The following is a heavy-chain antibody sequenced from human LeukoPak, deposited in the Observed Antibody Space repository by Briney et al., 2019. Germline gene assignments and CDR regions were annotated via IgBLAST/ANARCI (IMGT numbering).Heavy chain of an antibody. V-gene: IGHV3-7*01. J-gene: IGHJ4*02. D-gene: IGHD3-10*01. Sequence: AGGSLRLSCAASGFTFSSYWMSWVRQAPGKGLEGVANIKQDGSEKYYVDSVKGRFTISRDNAKNSLYLQMSSLRAEDTAVYYCARDIRAQVPYFDYWGQGTLVTVSS. CDR1: GFTFSSYW. CDR3: ARDIRAQVPYFDY. CDR2: IKQDGSEK.